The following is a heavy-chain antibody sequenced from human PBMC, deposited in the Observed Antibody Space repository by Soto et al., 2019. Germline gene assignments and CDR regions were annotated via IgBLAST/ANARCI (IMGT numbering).Heavy chain of an antibody. CDR2: ISAGGSST. Sequence: EVQLVESGGGVVQPGGCLRLSCAASGFTISDYWMHWVRQVTGKGLVWVSRISAGGSSTNYLDSVKGRFTISRDNAKMAVYLQMNSLRAEYTGLYFCARSGYSYGNGFEYWGQGTLVAVSS. CDR1: GFTISDYW. D-gene: IGHD5-18*01. V-gene: IGHV3-74*01. J-gene: IGHJ4*02. CDR3: ARSGYSYGNGFEY.